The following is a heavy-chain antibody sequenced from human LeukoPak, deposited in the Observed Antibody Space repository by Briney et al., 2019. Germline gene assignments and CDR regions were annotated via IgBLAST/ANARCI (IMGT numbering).Heavy chain of an antibody. CDR3: ARTYYGSGSYYLFDY. J-gene: IGHJ4*02. CDR1: GYTFTSYA. Sequence: ASVKVSCKASGYTFTSYAMHWVRQAPGQRLEWMGWINAGNGNTKYSQKFQGRVTITRDTSASTAYMELSSLRSEDTAVYYCARTYYGSGSYYLFDYWGQGTLVTVSS. V-gene: IGHV1-3*01. CDR2: INAGNGNT. D-gene: IGHD3-10*01.